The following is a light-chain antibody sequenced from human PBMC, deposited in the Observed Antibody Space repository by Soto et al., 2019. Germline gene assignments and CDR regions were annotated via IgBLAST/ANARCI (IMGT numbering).Light chain of an antibody. CDR3: QQYYKWPLFT. Sequence: EIVMTQSPAILSVSPGDRATLSCRASQSVGSILAWYQQRPGQAPRLLIYGASTRATGIPARFSGSGSGTEFTLTISSLQSEDFALYYCQQYYKWPLFTFGPGTRVDVK. CDR1: QSVGSI. V-gene: IGKV3-15*01. CDR2: GAS. J-gene: IGKJ3*01.